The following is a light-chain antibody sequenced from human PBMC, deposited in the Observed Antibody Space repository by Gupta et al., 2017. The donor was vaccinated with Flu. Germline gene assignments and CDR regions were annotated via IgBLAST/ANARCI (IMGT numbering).Light chain of an antibody. Sequence: EIVLTQSPGTLSLSPGERATLSCRASQSVRGSYLAWYRQKPGQAPRLLIYDTSSRATGIPDRFSGSGSGTDFTLTISRLEPEDFAVYYCQQYGSSPRNFGQGTKLEIK. J-gene: IGKJ2*01. CDR2: DTS. CDR1: QSVRGSY. V-gene: IGKV3-20*01. CDR3: QQYGSSPRN.